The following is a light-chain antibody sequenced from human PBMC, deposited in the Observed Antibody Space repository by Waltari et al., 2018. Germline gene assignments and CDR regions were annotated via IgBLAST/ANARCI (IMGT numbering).Light chain of an antibody. CDR1: SSDIGAYYF. CDR2: DIN. V-gene: IGLV2-11*01. Sequence: QSALTQPRSVSGSPGQSVAISCTGTSSDIGAYYFVSWYQQYPGKVPKLIIYDINKRPSGSPARSSGSKSANTASRTISGLQADDEADYYCWAHAGRQLHWVFGEGTKLTVL. CDR3: WAHAGRQLHWV. J-gene: IGLJ3*02.